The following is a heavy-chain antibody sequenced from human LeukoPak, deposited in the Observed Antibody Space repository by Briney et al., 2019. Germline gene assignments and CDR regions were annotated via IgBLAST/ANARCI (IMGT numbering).Heavy chain of an antibody. V-gene: IGHV3-48*02. Sequence: PGGSLRLSCAASGFTFSSYGMHWVRQAPGKGLEWVSYISGNSKTIYYADSVKGRFSISRDNAKNSLYLQMNSLRDEDTAMYYCARPDILTGYYDFWGQGTLVTVSS. D-gene: IGHD3-9*01. CDR2: ISGNSKTI. J-gene: IGHJ4*02. CDR3: ARPDILTGYYDF. CDR1: GFTFSSYG.